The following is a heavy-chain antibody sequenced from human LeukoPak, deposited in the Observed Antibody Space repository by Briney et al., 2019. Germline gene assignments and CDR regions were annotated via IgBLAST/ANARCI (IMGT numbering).Heavy chain of an antibody. Sequence: GRSLRLSCAASGFTFDDYAMHWVRQAPGEGLEWVSGISWNRGSIGYADSVKGRFTISRDNAKNSLYLQMNSLRAEDTALYYCAKDIAPITMVRGVIIIPSYYGMDVWGQGTTVTVSS. J-gene: IGHJ6*02. V-gene: IGHV3-9*01. CDR2: ISWNRGSI. CDR3: AKDIAPITMVRGVIIIPSYYGMDV. CDR1: GFTFDDYA. D-gene: IGHD3-10*01.